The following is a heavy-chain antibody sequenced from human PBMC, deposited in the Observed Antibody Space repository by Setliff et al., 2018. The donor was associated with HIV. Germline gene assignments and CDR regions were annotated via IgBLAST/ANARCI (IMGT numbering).Heavy chain of an antibody. J-gene: IGHJ3*01. CDR2: IYSSGST. CDR1: GGPISGYY. D-gene: IGHD3-22*01. V-gene: IGHV4-4*09. Sequence: PSETLSLTCTVAGGPISGYYWSWIRQSPGKGLEWIGYIYSSGSTNFNPSLKSRVTLSIDTSKNQFSLNLTSMTAADTAVYFCVRHGYYYDFIDLWGQGTVDTVSS. CDR3: VRHGYYYDFIDL.